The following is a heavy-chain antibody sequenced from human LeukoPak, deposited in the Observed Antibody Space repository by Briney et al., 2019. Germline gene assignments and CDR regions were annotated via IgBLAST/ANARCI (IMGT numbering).Heavy chain of an antibody. CDR2: ISSSGSTI. CDR1: GFTFSSYE. CDR3: ARDQYYGSGTYYNSSKGYFDY. D-gene: IGHD3-10*01. Sequence: GGSLSLSCAASGFTFSSYEMNWVRQAPGKGLEWVSYISSSGSTIYYADSVKGRFTISRDNAKNSLYLQMNSLRAEDTAVYYCARDQYYGSGTYYNSSKGYFDYWGQGTLVTVSS. V-gene: IGHV3-48*03. J-gene: IGHJ4*02.